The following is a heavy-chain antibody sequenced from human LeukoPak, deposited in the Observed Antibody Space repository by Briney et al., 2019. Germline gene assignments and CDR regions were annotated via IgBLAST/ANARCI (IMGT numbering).Heavy chain of an antibody. Sequence: SETLSLTCTVSGASISPHYWTWIRQAPGRGLEWIGYVYYNGLTNYNASLRSRLILSVDTARNQVSLKLTSVTAADAAAYYCTRERSTVTFDYWGQGTLVTVSS. CDR1: GASISPHY. V-gene: IGHV4-59*11. CDR2: VYYNGLT. D-gene: IGHD4-17*01. J-gene: IGHJ4*02. CDR3: TRERSTVTFDY.